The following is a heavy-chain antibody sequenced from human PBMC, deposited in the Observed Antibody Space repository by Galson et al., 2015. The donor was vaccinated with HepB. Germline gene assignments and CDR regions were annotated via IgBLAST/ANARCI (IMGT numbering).Heavy chain of an antibody. J-gene: IGHJ4*02. CDR2: INPSGGST. V-gene: IGHV1-46*01. CDR1: GYKFTSYY. CDR3: ARGVLLWDGPDY. Sequence: SVKVSCKASGYKFTSYYMHCVRQAPGQGLEWMGIINPSGGSTDYAQKFQGRLTMTRDTSTSTVFMELSSLRSEDTAVYHCARGVLLWDGPDYWGQGTLVTVSS. D-gene: IGHD3-10*01.